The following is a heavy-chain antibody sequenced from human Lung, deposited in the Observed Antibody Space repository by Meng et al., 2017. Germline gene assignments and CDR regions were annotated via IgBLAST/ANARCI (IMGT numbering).Heavy chain of an antibody. V-gene: IGHV3-23*04. CDR2: ILGSGDST. J-gene: IGHJ4*02. Sequence: EGQVVESGGGLVQPGGSLRLSCAASGFTFSSYALIWVRQAPGKGLEWVSGILGSGDSTFYADSVKGRFTISRDNSKNTLFLQMNSLRDEDTAVYYCAKARIQLWLFDYWGQGTLVTVSS. CDR1: GFTFSSYA. D-gene: IGHD5-18*01. CDR3: AKARIQLWLFDY.